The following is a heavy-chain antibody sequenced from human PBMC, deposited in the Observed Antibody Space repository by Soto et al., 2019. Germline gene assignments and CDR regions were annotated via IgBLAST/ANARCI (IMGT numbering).Heavy chain of an antibody. CDR3: ARGRWFYSSSPPDWFDP. J-gene: IGHJ5*02. D-gene: IGHD6-6*01. V-gene: IGHV1-8*02. CDR2: MNPNSGNT. Sequence: ASVKVSCKASGYTFTSYGINWVRQATGQGLEWMGWMNPNSGNTGYAQKFQGRVTMTRNTSISTAYMELSSLRSEDTAVYYCARGRWFYSSSPPDWFDPWGQGTLVTVSS. CDR1: GYTFTSYG.